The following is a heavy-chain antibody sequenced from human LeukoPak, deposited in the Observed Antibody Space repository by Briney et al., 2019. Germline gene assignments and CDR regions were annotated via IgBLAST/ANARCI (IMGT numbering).Heavy chain of an antibody. J-gene: IGHJ3*02. CDR2: IYFSGRT. CDR3: ARWYAEYCSSTSCYFASDI. Sequence: SETLSLTCTVSGGSISSSSYYWGWIRQPPGKGLEWIGSIYFSGRTYYTPSLKSRVTISVDTSKTQFSLKLSSVTAADTAVYYGARWYAEYCSSTSCYFASDIWGQGTMVTVSS. D-gene: IGHD2-2*01. V-gene: IGHV4-39*07. CDR1: GGSISSSSYY.